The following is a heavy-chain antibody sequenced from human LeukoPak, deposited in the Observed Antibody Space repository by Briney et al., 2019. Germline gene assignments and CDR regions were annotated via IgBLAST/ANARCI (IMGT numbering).Heavy chain of an antibody. Sequence: KTGGSLRLSCAASGFTFSSYPMNWVRQAPGKGLEWVSSISSSSTYTFYADSVKGRFTISRDNAKNPLYLQMNSLRAEDTAVCYCAREAAFDMWGQGTMVTVSS. J-gene: IGHJ3*02. CDR2: ISSSSTYT. CDR1: GFTFSSYP. CDR3: AREAAFDM. V-gene: IGHV3-21*06.